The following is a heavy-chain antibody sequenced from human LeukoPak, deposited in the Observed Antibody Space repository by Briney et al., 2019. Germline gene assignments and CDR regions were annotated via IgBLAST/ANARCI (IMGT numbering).Heavy chain of an antibody. CDR3: ARLSAYYYGSYFYYYMDV. Sequence: PGGSLRLSCEAAGFSFSSYWMSWVRQAPGKGPEWVANIKQDESEKYSVDSVKGRFTGSRDNAKNSLYLQMKNLRADDTALYYCARLSAYYYGSYFYYYMDVWGKGTTVTVSS. V-gene: IGHV3-7*01. CDR1: GFSFSSYW. D-gene: IGHD3-10*01. J-gene: IGHJ6*03. CDR2: IKQDESEK.